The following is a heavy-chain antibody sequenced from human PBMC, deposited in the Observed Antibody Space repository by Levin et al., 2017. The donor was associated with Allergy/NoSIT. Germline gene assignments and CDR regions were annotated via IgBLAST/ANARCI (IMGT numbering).Heavy chain of an antibody. CDR3: ARGTKIVVPTAIRPLDY. Sequence: GGSLRLSCATSGFTFSSHWMSWVRQAPGKGLEWVANIIQDGSEKHYVESVKGRFTISRDNAKNSLSLQMNGLRAEDTAVYYCARGTKIVVPTAIRPLDYWGQGTLVTVSS. CDR2: IIQDGSEK. V-gene: IGHV3-7*01. D-gene: IGHD2-21*02. J-gene: IGHJ4*02. CDR1: GFTFSSHW.